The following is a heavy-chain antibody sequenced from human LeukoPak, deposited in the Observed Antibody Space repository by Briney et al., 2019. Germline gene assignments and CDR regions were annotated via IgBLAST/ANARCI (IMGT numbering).Heavy chain of an antibody. CDR2: IYTSGST. D-gene: IGHD3-10*01. J-gene: IGHJ6*02. V-gene: IGHV4-4*07. CDR3: ARLGRGSGSYSLNYYYYGMDV. Sequence: SETLSLTCTVSGGSISSYYWSWIRQPAGKGLEWIGRIYTSGSTNYSPSLKSRVTMSVDTSKNQFSLKLSSVTAADTAVYYCARLGRGSGSYSLNYYYYGMDVWGQGTTVTVSS. CDR1: GGSISSYY.